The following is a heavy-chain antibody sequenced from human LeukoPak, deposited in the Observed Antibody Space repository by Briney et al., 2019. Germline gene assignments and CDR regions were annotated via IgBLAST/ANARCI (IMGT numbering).Heavy chain of an antibody. J-gene: IGHJ3*02. CDR2: IRYDGSNK. Sequence: GGSLRLSCGASGFTFSSYGMHWVRQAPGKGLEWVAFIRYDGSNKYYADSVKGRFTISRDNAKNSLYLQMNSLRAEDTAVYYCARAKRNGFDIWGQGTMVTVSS. CDR1: GFTFSSYG. CDR3: ARAKRNGFDI. V-gene: IGHV3-30*02.